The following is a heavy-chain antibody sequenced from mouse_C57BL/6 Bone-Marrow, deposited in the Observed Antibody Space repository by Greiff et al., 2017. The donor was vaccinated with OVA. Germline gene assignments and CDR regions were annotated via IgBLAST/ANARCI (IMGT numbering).Heavy chain of an antibody. CDR2: ISYDGSN. CDR3: ASSPLITTVVAHFDY. D-gene: IGHD1-1*01. V-gene: IGHV3-6*01. CDR1: GYSITSGYY. Sequence: DVKLQESGPGLVKPSQSLSLTCSVTGYSITSGYYWNWIRQFPGNKLEWMGYISYDGSNNYNPSLKNRISITRDTSKNQFFLKLNSVTTEDTATYYCASSPLITTVVAHFDYWGQGTTLTVSS. J-gene: IGHJ2*01.